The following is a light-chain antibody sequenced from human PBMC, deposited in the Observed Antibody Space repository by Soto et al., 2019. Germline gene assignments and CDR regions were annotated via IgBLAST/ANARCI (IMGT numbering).Light chain of an antibody. CDR2: KAS. CDR1: QTISSW. J-gene: IGKJ1*01. V-gene: IGKV1-5*03. Sequence: IQMTHSPSTLSGSVGDRVTITCRASQTISSWLAWYQQKPGKAPKLLIYKASTLKSGVPSRFSGSGSGTEFTLTISSLQPDDFATYYCQHYNSYSEAFGQGTKVDSK. CDR3: QHYNSYSEA.